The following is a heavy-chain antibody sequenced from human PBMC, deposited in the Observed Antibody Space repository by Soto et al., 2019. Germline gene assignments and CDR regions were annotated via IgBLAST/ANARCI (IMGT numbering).Heavy chain of an antibody. CDR2: ISGSGGST. V-gene: IGHV3-23*01. CDR3: AKVQELLSRINGFDY. J-gene: IGHJ4*02. CDR1: GFTFSRYA. Sequence: EVQLLESGGGLVQPGGSLRLSCAASGFTFSRYAMSWVRQAPGKGLEWVSAISGSGGSTYYADSVKGRFTISRDNSKNTLYLQMNSLRAEDTAVYYCAKVQELLSRINGFDYWGQGTLVTVSS. D-gene: IGHD2-21*02.